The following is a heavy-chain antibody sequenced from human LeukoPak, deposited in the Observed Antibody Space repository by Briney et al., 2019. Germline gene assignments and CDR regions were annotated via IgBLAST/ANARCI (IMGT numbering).Heavy chain of an antibody. D-gene: IGHD3-22*01. V-gene: IGHV3-23*01. J-gene: IGHJ3*02. CDR2: ISASGGFT. CDR3: AKSRSGYLEDALDI. CDR1: GFNFSNYA. Sequence: GGSLRLSCTASGFNFSNYAMTWVRQAPGKGLDWVSVISASGGFTYSADSVKGRFTISRDNSKSTLYLQMNSLRVDDTATYYCAKSRSGYLEDALDIWGQGTMVTVSS.